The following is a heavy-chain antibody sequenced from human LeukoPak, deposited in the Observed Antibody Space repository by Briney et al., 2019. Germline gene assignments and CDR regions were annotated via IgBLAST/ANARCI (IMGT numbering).Heavy chain of an antibody. CDR1: GGSFSGCY. V-gene: IGHV4-34*01. CDR3: ARGRVAVAAPRGYFQH. CDR2: INHSGST. J-gene: IGHJ1*01. Sequence: SETLSLTCAVYGGSFSGCYWSWIRQPPGKGLEWIGEINHSGSTNYNPSLKSRVTISVDTSKNQFSLKLSSVTAADTAVYYCARGRVAVAAPRGYFQHWGQGTLVTVSS. D-gene: IGHD6-19*01.